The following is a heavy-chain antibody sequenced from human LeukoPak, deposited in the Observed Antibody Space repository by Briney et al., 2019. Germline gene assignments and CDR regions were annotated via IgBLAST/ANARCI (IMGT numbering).Heavy chain of an antibody. D-gene: IGHD2-2*02. V-gene: IGHV4-34*01. CDR2: INHSGST. CDR3: ARGGYCSSTSCYTGRFDP. CDR1: GGSFSGYY. Sequence: SSETLSLTCAVYGGSFSGYYWSWIRQPPGKGLEWIGEINHSGSTNYNPSLKSRVTISVDTSKNQFSLKLSSVTAADTAVYYCARGGYCSSTSCYTGRFDPWGQGTLVTVSS. J-gene: IGHJ5*02.